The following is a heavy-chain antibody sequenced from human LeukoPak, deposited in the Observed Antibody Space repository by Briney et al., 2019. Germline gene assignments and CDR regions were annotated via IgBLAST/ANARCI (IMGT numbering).Heavy chain of an antibody. J-gene: IGHJ6*03. D-gene: IGHD3-3*01. Sequence: GASVKVSCKASGYTFTSYDINWVRQATGQGLEWMGRMNPNSGNTGYAQKFQGRVTMTRNTSISTAYMELSSLRSEDTAVYYCARVTKSRNDFWSGYYGYYYYYMDVWGKGTTVTVSS. CDR1: GYTFTSYD. CDR2: MNPNSGNT. CDR3: ARVTKSRNDFWSGYYGYYYYYMDV. V-gene: IGHV1-8*01.